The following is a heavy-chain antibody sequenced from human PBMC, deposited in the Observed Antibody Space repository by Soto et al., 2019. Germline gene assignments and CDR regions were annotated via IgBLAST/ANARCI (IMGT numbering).Heavy chain of an antibody. J-gene: IGHJ4*02. D-gene: IGHD6-19*01. V-gene: IGHV3-30*18. CDR1: GFTFSSYG. CDR2: ISYDGSNK. CDR3: AKVAAVAPPLDY. Sequence: QVQLVESGGGVVQPGRSLRLSCAASGFTFSSYGMHWVRQAPGKGLEWVAVISYDGSNKYYADSVKGRFTISRDNSKNTLYLQMNSLRAEDTAVYYCAKVAAVAPPLDYWGQGTLVTVSS.